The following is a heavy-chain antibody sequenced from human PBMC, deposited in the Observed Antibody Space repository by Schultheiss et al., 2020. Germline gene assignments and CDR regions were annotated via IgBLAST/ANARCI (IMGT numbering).Heavy chain of an antibody. V-gene: IGHV4-34*01. Sequence: SETLSLTCAVYGGSFSGYYWSWIRQPPGKGLEWIGEITHSGCTIYNPSLKSRVTISVDTSKNQFSLKLSSVTAADTAVYYCASGGQISYYYYGMDVWGQGTTVTVSS. CDR2: ITHSGCT. CDR1: GGSFSGYY. CDR3: ASGGQISYYYYGMDV. J-gene: IGHJ6*02.